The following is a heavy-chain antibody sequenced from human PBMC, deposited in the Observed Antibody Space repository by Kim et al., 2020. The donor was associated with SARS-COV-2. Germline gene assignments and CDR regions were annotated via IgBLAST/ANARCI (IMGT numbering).Heavy chain of an antibody. CDR3: ARDYCSGGSCYHGHFLPSGAFDI. V-gene: IGHV1-3*01. CDR2: INAGNGNT. Sequence: ASVKVSCKASGYTFTSYAMHWVRQAPGQRLEWMGWINAGNGNTKYSQKFQGRVTITRDTSASTAYMELSSLRSEDTAVYYCARDYCSGGSCYHGHFLPSGAFDIWGQGTMVTVSS. CDR1: GYTFTSYA. J-gene: IGHJ3*02. D-gene: IGHD2-15*01.